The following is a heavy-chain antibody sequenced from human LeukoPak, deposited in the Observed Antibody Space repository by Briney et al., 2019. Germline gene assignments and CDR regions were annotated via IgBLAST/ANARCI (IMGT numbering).Heavy chain of an antibody. CDR2: IYIIGST. J-gene: IGHJ4*02. V-gene: IGHV4-4*07. CDR1: VGSLIRCF. D-gene: IGHD6-19*01. Sequence: SETLSLIRTLSVGSLIRCFWSWIGPPARRGVEWIGRIYIIGSTHYNPSLKSRVTISLDKSKNQFSLMLSSVSAADTAVYYCARGGSSGRDHWGQGTLVTVSS. CDR3: ARGGSSGRDH.